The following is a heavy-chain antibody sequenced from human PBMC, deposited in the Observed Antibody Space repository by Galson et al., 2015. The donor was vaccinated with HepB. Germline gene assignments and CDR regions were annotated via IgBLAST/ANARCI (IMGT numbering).Heavy chain of an antibody. CDR3: ARALGGSYFYGMDV. CDR1: GGSTSSSSYY. CDR2: VYYSGVT. D-gene: IGHD3-16*02. V-gene: IGHV4-39*01. J-gene: IGHJ6*02. Sequence: SETLSLTCTVSGGSTSSSSYYWNWIRQSPGKGLEWIGSVYYSGVTYYNPSLKSRVTISVDTSKNEFPLRVSSVTATDPALYYCARALGGSYFYGMDVWGQGTTVAVSS.